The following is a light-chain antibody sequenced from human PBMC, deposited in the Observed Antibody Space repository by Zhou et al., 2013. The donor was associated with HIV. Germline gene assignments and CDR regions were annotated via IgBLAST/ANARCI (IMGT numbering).Light chain of an antibody. CDR2: GAS. Sequence: EVVMTQSPDTLSVSPGERVTLSCRASQSVGIHLAWYQQKPGQAPRLLIYGASSRATGIPDRFSGSGSGTDFTLTISRLEPEDFAVYYCQQYGSSRRTFGQGTKLEIK. J-gene: IGKJ2*02. CDR3: QQYGSSRRT. CDR1: QSVGIH. V-gene: IGKV3-20*01.